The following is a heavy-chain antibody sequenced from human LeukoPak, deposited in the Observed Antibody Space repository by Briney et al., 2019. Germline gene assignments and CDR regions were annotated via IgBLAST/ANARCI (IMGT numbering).Heavy chain of an antibody. J-gene: IGHJ4*02. CDR1: GYTLTEIS. Sequence: EASVKVSCKVSGYTLTEISMHWVRQAPGQGLEWMGGFNPEEAETIYARSFQGRLTVTEDTSTDTAYMELSSLRSEDTAMYYCATEIVGYGDVHYFDSWGQGTLVTVSS. D-gene: IGHD4-17*01. V-gene: IGHV1-24*01. CDR2: FNPEEAET. CDR3: ATEIVGYGDVHYFDS.